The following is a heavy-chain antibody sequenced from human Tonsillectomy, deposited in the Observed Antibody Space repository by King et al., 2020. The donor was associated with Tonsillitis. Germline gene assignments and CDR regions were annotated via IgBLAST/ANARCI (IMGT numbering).Heavy chain of an antibody. V-gene: IGHV4-30-4*07. Sequence: QLQESGPGLVKPSQTLSLTCAVSGDSINSGGYAGSWIRQPPGKGLEWIGYIYYSGTTYFNPSLTSRVSMSIDTSKNQFSLKLSSVTAADTAVYYCARDQQQLEGNWFDPWGLGILVTVSS. CDR2: IYYSGTT. CDR1: GDSINSGGYA. J-gene: IGHJ5*02. D-gene: IGHD6-13*01. CDR3: ARDQQQLEGNWFDP.